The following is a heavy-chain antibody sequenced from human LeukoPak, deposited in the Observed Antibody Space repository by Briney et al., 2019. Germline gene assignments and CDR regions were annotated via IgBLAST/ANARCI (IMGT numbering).Heavy chain of an antibody. CDR2: IIPIFGTA. CDR3: ARAEYSSSWFKPRWFDP. J-gene: IGHJ5*02. D-gene: IGHD6-13*01. CDR1: GGTFSSYA. Sequence: SVKVSCKASGGTFSSYAISWVRQAPGQGLEWMGGIIPIFGTANYAQKFQGRVTITADESTSAAYMELSSLRSEDTAVYYCARAEYSSSWFKPRWFDPWGQGILVTVSS. V-gene: IGHV1-69*13.